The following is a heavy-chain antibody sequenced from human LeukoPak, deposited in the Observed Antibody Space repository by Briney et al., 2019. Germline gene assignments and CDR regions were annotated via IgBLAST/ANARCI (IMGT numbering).Heavy chain of an antibody. CDR1: GFTFSSYS. J-gene: IGHJ4*02. D-gene: IGHD2-15*01. V-gene: IGHV3-48*04. CDR3: AKVSCSGGSCYSIDY. Sequence: GGSLRLSCAASGFTFSSYSMNWVRQAPGKGLEWVSYISSSSSTIYYADSVKGRFTISRDNAKNTLYLQMNSLRAEDTAVYYCAKVSCSGGSCYSIDYWGQGTLVTVSS. CDR2: ISSSSSTI.